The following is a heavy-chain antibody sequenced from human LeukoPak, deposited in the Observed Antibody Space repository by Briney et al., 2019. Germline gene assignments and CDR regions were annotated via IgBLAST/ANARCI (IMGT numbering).Heavy chain of an antibody. Sequence: SETLSLTCAVAGGAISSSNWWSWVRQPPGKGLEWIEEIYHSGSTNYNPSLKSRVTISVDKSKNQFSLKLSSVTAADTAVYYCARRGAVAGHFDYWGQGTLVTVSS. D-gene: IGHD6-19*01. J-gene: IGHJ4*02. CDR1: GGAISSSNW. CDR2: IYHSGST. CDR3: ARRGAVAGHFDY. V-gene: IGHV4-4*02.